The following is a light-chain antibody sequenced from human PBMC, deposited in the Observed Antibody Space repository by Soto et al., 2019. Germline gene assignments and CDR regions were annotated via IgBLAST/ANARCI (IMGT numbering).Light chain of an antibody. CDR3: QSYDSSLSGYVV. J-gene: IGLJ2*01. CDR1: SSNIGAGYD. CDR2: RNN. V-gene: IGLV1-40*01. Sequence: QSVLTQPPSVSGAPGQRVTISCTGSSSNIGAGYDVHWYQQLPGTAPKLLIYRNNNRPSGVPDRFSGSKSGTSASLAITGRQAEDEADYYCQSYDSSLSGYVVFGGGTKLTVL.